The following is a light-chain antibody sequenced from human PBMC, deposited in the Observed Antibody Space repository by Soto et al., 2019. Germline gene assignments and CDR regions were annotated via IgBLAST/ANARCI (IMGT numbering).Light chain of an antibody. V-gene: IGLV1-51*01. CDR1: SSNIGKNY. Sequence: QSVLMQPPSVSAAPGQRVTISCSGTSSNIGKNYVCWYQQFPGRAPKLLIFDNRKRPSGIPDRFSGSKSGTSATLGITGLQTGDEADYYCGTWDSSLSAVVFGGGTKVTVL. CDR2: DNR. CDR3: GTWDSSLSAVV. J-gene: IGLJ2*01.